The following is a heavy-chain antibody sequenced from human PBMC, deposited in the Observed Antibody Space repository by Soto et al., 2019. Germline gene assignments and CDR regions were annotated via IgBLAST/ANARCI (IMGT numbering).Heavy chain of an antibody. CDR1: GFTFSSYW. Sequence: EVQLVESGGGLVQLGGSLRLSCAASGFTFSSYWMLWVRQAPGKGLVWVSRINSDGSTTSYADSVKGRFTISRDNAKNTLYLQMNSLRAEDTAVYYCARVNPGYSYVNYWGQGTLVTVSS. D-gene: IGHD5-18*01. CDR3: ARVNPGYSYVNY. J-gene: IGHJ4*02. V-gene: IGHV3-74*01. CDR2: INSDGSTT.